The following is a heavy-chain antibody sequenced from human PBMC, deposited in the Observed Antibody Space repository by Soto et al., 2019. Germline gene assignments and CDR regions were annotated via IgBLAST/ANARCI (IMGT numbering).Heavy chain of an antibody. CDR2: IYWDDDK. Sequence: QITLKESGPTLVKPTQTLTLTCTFSGFSLSTSGVGVGWIRQPPGKALEWLALIYWDDDKRYSPSLKSRLTITKDTSKNQVVLTMTNMDPVDTATDYCAHKRGGSYSRYYSYGMDVWGQGTTVTDSS. V-gene: IGHV2-5*02. CDR3: AHKRGGSYSRYYSYGMDV. D-gene: IGHD1-26*01. CDR1: GFSLSTSGVG. J-gene: IGHJ6*02.